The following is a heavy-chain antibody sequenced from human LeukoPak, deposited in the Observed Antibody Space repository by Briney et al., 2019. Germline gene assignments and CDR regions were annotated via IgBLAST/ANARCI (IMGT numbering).Heavy chain of an antibody. CDR3: TRDGVEIATIVDY. V-gene: IGHV3-49*03. D-gene: IGHD5-24*01. Sequence: PGRSLRLSCTASGFTFGDYDMSWIRQAPGKGLEWVGFIRSKAYGGTTEYAASVKGRFTISRDDSKSIAYLQMNSLKTEDTAVYYCTRDGVEIATIVDYWGQGTLVTVSS. J-gene: IGHJ4*02. CDR2: IRSKAYGGTT. CDR1: GFTFGDYD.